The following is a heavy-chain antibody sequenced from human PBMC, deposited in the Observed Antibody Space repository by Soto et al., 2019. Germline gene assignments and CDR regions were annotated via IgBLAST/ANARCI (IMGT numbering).Heavy chain of an antibody. J-gene: IGHJ6*02. D-gene: IGHD2-2*01. Sequence: GGSLRLSCAVSGFTFSSYWMSWVRQAPGKGLEWVANIKQDGSEKVYVDSVKGRFTISRDNAKNSLYLQMNRLRAEDTAVYYCARYPSILLVPAATYYYYYYGMDVWGQGTTVSISS. CDR1: GFTFSSYW. V-gene: IGHV3-7*01. CDR3: ARYPSILLVPAATYYYYYYGMDV. CDR2: IKQDGSEK.